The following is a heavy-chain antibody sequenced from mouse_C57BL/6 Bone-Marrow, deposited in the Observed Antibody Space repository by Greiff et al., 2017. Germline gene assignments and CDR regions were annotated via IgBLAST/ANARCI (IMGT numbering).Heavy chain of an antibody. J-gene: IGHJ1*03. CDR3: ARSRGYDRWYFDV. Sequence: QVQLKQSGAELVRPGASVKLSCKASGYTFTDYYINWVKQRPGQGLEWIARIYPGSGNTYYNEKFKGKATLTAEKSSSTAYMQLSSLTSEDSAVYFCARSRGYDRWYFDVWGTGTTVTVSS. CDR1: GYTFTDYY. D-gene: IGHD2-2*01. V-gene: IGHV1-76*01. CDR2: IYPGSGNT.